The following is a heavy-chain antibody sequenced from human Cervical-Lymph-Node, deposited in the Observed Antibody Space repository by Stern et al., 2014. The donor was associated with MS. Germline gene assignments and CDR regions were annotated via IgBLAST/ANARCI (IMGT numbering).Heavy chain of an antibody. CDR1: GFTFSTYG. CDR2: TSYDGKNE. CDR3: AKDRGSGWSLDY. Sequence: MQLVESGGGVVQPGRSLRLSCAGSGFTFSTYGMHWVRQAPGKGLEWGAVTSYDGKNEDYVDSVKGRFTISRDNSKNTLYLQMNSLRAEDTAVYYCAKDRGSGWSLDYWGQGTLVTVS. J-gene: IGHJ4*02. D-gene: IGHD6-19*01. V-gene: IGHV3-30*18.